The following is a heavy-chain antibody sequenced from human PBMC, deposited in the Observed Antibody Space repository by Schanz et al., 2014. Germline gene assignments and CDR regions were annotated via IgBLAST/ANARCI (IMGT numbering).Heavy chain of an antibody. CDR2: ISYDGSFK. D-gene: IGHD7-27*01. J-gene: IGHJ3*01. V-gene: IGHV3-33*01. CDR3: ARELPGVVAFDF. Sequence: VQLAESGGGLVQPGGSLRLSCAASGFNFGSHGMHWVRQAPGKGLEWVAVISYDGSFKNYADSVRGRITMSRDNSKNTMYLQINNLRADDTAVYYCARELPGVVAFDFWGQGTMVTVS. CDR1: GFNFGSHG.